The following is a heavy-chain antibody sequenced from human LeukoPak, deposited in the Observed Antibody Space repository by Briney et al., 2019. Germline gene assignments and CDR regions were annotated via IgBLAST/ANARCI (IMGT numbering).Heavy chain of an antibody. Sequence: SETLSLTCAVSGGSISSSNYWSWIRQPPGKGLEWIGEINHSGSTNYNPSLKSRVTISVDTSKNQFSLKLSSVTAADTAVYYCARAGYSGSWYLRLDAFDIWGQGTMVTVSS. CDR3: ARAGYSGSWYLRLDAFDI. CDR1: GGSISSSNY. CDR2: INHSGST. J-gene: IGHJ3*02. V-gene: IGHV4-4*02. D-gene: IGHD6-13*01.